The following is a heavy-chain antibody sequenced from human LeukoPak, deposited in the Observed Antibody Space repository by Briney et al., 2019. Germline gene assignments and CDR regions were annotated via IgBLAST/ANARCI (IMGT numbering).Heavy chain of an antibody. CDR1: GFTFSSSW. V-gene: IGHV3-7*03. CDR3: VRDYMDV. J-gene: IGHJ6*03. Sequence: GGSLRLSCVASGFTFSSSWMSWVRQAPGKGLEWVANIKQDGSETYYVDSVKGRFTISRDNSKNTLSLQMNSLRAEDTAVYYCVRDYMDVWGKGTTVTVSS. CDR2: IKQDGSET.